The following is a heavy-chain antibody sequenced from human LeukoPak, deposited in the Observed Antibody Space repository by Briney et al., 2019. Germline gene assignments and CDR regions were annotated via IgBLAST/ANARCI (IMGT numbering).Heavy chain of an antibody. Sequence: PGGSLRLSCAASGFTFSSYSMNWVRQAPGKGLEWVSYISSSSSTIYYADSVKGRFTISRDNAKNSLYLQMNSLRAEDTAVYYCARDPYGGNSAGWGQGTLVTVSS. CDR2: ISSSSSTI. J-gene: IGHJ4*02. CDR1: GFTFSSYS. D-gene: IGHD4-23*01. V-gene: IGHV3-48*04. CDR3: ARDPYGGNSAG.